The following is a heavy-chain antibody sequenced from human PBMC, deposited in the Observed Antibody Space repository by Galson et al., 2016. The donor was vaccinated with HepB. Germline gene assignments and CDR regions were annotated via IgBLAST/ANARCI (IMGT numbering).Heavy chain of an antibody. CDR1: GASIYNHY. CDR3: GRELNLDGNYYYGIDV. CDR2: IDHSGKT. J-gene: IGHJ6*04. Sequence: SETLSLTCSVSGASIYNHYWSWVRQVPGMGPEWIWCIDHSGKTVYDLSFQSRVTMSVDTSRNQFSLRLSSVTAADAAVYFCGRELNLDGNYYYGIDVWGRGTTVTVAS. V-gene: IGHV4-59*11. D-gene: IGHD3/OR15-3a*01.